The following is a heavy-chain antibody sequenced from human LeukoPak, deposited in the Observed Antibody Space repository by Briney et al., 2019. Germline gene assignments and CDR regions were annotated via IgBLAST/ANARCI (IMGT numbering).Heavy chain of an antibody. V-gene: IGHV1-69*06. CDR1: GGTFNSYA. Sequence: ASVTVSCKASGGTFNSYAISWVRQAPGQGREWMGGIIPIFGTANYAQKFQGRVTITADKSTSTAYMELSSLRSEDTAVYYCARADCTNGVCYNYYYYYMDVWGKGTTVTVSS. D-gene: IGHD2-8*01. CDR3: ARADCTNGVCYNYYYYYMDV. CDR2: IIPIFGTA. J-gene: IGHJ6*03.